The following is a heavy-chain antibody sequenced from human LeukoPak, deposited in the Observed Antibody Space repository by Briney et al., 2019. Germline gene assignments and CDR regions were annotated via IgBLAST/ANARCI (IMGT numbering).Heavy chain of an antibody. CDR3: ARGGGNYYRTDYSVVMDV. J-gene: IGHJ6*02. CDR2: IYYGGST. CDR1: GGSISSGGYY. D-gene: IGHD3-10*01. Sequence: SETLSLTCTVSGGSISSGGYYWSWIRQPPGKGLEWIGYIYYGGSTYYNPSLKSRVTISVDTSKNQFSLKLSSVTAADTAVYYFARGGGNYYRTDYSVVMDVWGQGTTVTVSS. V-gene: IGHV4-31*03.